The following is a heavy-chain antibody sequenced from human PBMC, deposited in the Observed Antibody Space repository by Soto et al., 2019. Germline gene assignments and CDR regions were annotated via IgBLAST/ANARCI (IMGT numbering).Heavy chain of an antibody. CDR3: ARSKYSISSFDY. CDR2: IYWDDDK. CDR1: GFSLSTDDVV. V-gene: IGHV2-5*02. J-gene: IGHJ4*02. D-gene: IGHD6-6*01. Sequence: SAPTLVNPTPTLTLTCTFSGFSLSTDDVVVGLIREPPGKALDWLAVIYWDDDKRYSPSLKSRLTITKDTSKNQVLLTMTNMDPVDTATYFCARSKYSISSFDYWGQGALVTVSS.